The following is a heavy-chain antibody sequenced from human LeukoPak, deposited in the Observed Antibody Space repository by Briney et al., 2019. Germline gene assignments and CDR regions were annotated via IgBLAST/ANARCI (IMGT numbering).Heavy chain of an antibody. D-gene: IGHD4/OR15-4a*01. V-gene: IGHV3-30*04. J-gene: IGHJ6*03. CDR3: ARERANMGDRHYYYMDV. Sequence: GRSLRLSCAASGFTFSSYAMHWVRQAPGKGLEWVAVISYDGSNKYYADSVKGRFTISRDNSKNTLYLQMNSLRAEDTAVYYCARERANMGDRHYYYMDVWGKGTTVTVSS. CDR2: ISYDGSNK. CDR1: GFTFSSYA.